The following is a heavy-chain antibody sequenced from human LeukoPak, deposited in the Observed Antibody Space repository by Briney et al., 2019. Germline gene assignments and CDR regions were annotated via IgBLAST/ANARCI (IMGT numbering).Heavy chain of an antibody. J-gene: IGHJ4*02. CDR2: VYNTGTT. CDR3: ARGLRADS. CDR1: GGFFSSYY. Sequence: SETLSLTCTVSGGFFSSYYWNWIRQPPGRGLEWIGYVYNTGTTNYHPSLSSRVTISLDTSKNLFSLKLTSVTAADTAVYYCARGLRADSWGQGTLVTVCS. V-gene: IGHV4-59*01.